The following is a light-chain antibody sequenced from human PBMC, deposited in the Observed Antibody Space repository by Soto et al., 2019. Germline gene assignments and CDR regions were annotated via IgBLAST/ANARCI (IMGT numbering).Light chain of an antibody. V-gene: IGKV4-1*01. CDR2: WAS. Sequence: DIVMTQSPDSLDVYLGERANTNCKSSQSVLYSSNNKNYLAWYQQKSGQPPKLLIYWASTRESGVPDRFSGSGSGADFTLTISSLQAEDVAVYYCQQYYTAPLTFGGGTKVDIK. CDR3: QQYYTAPLT. J-gene: IGKJ4*01. CDR1: QSVLYSSNNKNY.